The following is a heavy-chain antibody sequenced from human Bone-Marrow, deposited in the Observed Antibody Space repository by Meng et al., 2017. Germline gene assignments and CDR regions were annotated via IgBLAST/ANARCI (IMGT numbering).Heavy chain of an antibody. CDR2: ISYDGSNK. V-gene: IGHV3-30*01. D-gene: IGHD2-15*01. CDR3: ARASSRIHYWYFDL. Sequence: GESLKISCAASGFTFSSYAMHWVRQAPGKGLEWVAVISYDGSNKYYADSVKGRFTISRDNSKNTLYLQMNSLRAEDTAVYYCARASSRIHYWYFDLWGRGTLVTVSS. J-gene: IGHJ2*01. CDR1: GFTFSSYA.